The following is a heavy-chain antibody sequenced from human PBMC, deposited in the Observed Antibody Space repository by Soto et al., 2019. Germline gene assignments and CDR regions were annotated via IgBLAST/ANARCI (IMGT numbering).Heavy chain of an antibody. V-gene: IGHV3-74*01. CDR1: GFTFTSYW. D-gene: IGHD3-3*01. Sequence: GGSLRLSCAATGFTFTSYWMHWVRQAPGKGLVWVSRINGDGSNTFYADSVKGRLTISRDNAKNTLYLQMNSLRDEDTAVYYCARDQFGSDDFWSGLGYYYYGMDVWGQGTTVTVSS. CDR2: INGDGSNT. J-gene: IGHJ6*02. CDR3: ARDQFGSDDFWSGLGYYYYGMDV.